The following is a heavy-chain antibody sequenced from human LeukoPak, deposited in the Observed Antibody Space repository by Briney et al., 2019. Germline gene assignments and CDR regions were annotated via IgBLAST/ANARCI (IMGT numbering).Heavy chain of an antibody. Sequence: GGSLRLSCAASGFTFSSYEMNWVRQAPGKGLEWVSVIYSGGSTYYADSVKGRFTISRDNSKNTLYLQMNSLRAEDTAVYYCARAQRGPGAFDIWGQGTMVTVSS. V-gene: IGHV3-66*01. J-gene: IGHJ3*02. D-gene: IGHD3/OR15-3a*01. CDR2: IYSGGST. CDR1: GFTFSSYE. CDR3: ARAQRGPGAFDI.